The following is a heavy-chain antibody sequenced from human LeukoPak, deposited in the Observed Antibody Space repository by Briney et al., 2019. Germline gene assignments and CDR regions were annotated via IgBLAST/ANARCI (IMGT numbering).Heavy chain of an antibody. CDR3: AKDMAAYYYASGNIDY. CDR1: GFTFDDYA. Sequence: PGGSLRLSCAASGFTFDDYAMHWVRQAPGKGLEWGSLISWDGGGTYYADTVKGRFTISIENSKNSLYLQMNSLRAEDTALYYCAKDMAAYYYASGNIDYWGQGTLVTVSS. J-gene: IGHJ4*02. CDR2: ISWDGGGT. D-gene: IGHD3-10*01. V-gene: IGHV3-43D*03.